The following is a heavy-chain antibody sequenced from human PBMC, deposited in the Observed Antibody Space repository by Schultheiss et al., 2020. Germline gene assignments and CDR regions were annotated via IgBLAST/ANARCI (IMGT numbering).Heavy chain of an antibody. CDR2: ISSSSSYI. CDR1: GFTFSSYS. J-gene: IGHJ5*02. CDR3: ARGRGVGSGLGGWFDP. D-gene: IGHD3-10*01. V-gene: IGHV3-21*01. Sequence: GESLKISCAASGFTFSSYSMNWVRQAPGKGLEWVSSISSSSSYIYYADSVKGRFTISRDNAKNSLYLQMNSLRAEDTAVYYCARGRGVGSGLGGWFDPWGQGTLVTVSA.